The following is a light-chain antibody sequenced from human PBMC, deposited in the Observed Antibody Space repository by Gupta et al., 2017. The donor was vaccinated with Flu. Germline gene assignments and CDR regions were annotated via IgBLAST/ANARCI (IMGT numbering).Light chain of an antibody. CDR1: QSVSSS. CDR2: DAS. Sequence: PACLLWSIGESATRSFRASQSVSSSLAWYQQKPGQAPSLLIYDASNRATGIPARFSGSGSGTDFTLTISSLESEDFAVYYCQQRSSCPFTFGQGTKLEIK. V-gene: IGKV3-11*01. J-gene: IGKJ2*01. CDR3: QQRSSCPFT.